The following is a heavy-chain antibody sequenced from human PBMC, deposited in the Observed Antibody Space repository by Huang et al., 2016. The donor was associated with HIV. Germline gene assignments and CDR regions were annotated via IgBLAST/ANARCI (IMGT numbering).Heavy chain of an antibody. Sequence: EVQLLESGGGLVQPGGSLRLSCAASGLTFDNSAMTWVRQAPGKGLEWVSVISAGGDTTYYADFVKGRFTISSDNSKKTLYLQMNSLRAEDTAVYYCAKAPGWYFIFDNWGQGTLVTVSS. J-gene: IGHJ4*02. CDR1: GLTFDNSA. CDR3: AKAPGWYFIFDN. CDR2: ISAGGDTT. D-gene: IGHD6-19*01. V-gene: IGHV3-23*01.